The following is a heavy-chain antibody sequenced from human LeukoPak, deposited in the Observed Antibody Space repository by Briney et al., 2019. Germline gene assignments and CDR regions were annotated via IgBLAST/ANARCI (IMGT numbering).Heavy chain of an antibody. CDR3: ARGRMITFGGVIVKAFDI. D-gene: IGHD3-16*02. Sequence: ASVKVSCKASGYTFTSYDINWVRQATGQGLEWMGWMNPNSGNTGYAQKFQGRVTMTRNTSISTAYMELSSLRSEDTAVYYCARGRMITFGGVIVKAFDIWGQGTMVTVSS. J-gene: IGHJ3*02. V-gene: IGHV1-8*01. CDR2: MNPNSGNT. CDR1: GYTFTSYD.